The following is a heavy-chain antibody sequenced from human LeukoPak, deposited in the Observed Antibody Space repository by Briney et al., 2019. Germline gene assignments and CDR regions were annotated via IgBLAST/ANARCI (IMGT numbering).Heavy chain of an antibody. Sequence: GGSLRLSCAASGFTFSNYAMSWVRQAPGKGLECVSDIRGSGSDTYYADSVKGRFTISRDNSKNTLYLQMNSLRAEDTAIYYCARDVGIYYYDSSGSDYWGQGTLVTVSS. D-gene: IGHD3-22*01. J-gene: IGHJ4*02. CDR3: ARDVGIYYYDSSGSDY. CDR2: IRGSGSDT. V-gene: IGHV3-23*01. CDR1: GFTFSNYA.